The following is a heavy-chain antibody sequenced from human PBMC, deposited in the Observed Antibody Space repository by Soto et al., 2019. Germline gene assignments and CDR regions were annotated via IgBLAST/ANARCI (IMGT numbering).Heavy chain of an antibody. CDR3: ARVTGYSSSWYGTKNYYYGMDV. J-gene: IGHJ6*02. V-gene: IGHV3-30-3*01. CDR2: ISYDGSNK. Sequence: GGSLRLSCAASRFTFSSYARRWVRQAPGKGLEWVAVISYDGSNKYYADSVTGRFTISRDNSKNTLYLQMNSLRAEDTAVYYCARVTGYSSSWYGTKNYYYGMDVWGQGTTVTVSS. CDR1: RFTFSSYA. D-gene: IGHD6-13*01.